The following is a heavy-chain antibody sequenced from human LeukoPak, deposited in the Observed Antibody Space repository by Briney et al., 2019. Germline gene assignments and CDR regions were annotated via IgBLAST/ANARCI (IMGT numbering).Heavy chain of an antibody. CDR2: INPNSGGT. V-gene: IGHV1-2*06. CDR1: GYTFTAYY. Sequence: VASVKVSCKASGYTFTAYYIHWVRQAPGQGLEWMGRINPNSGGTNYAQKYQDRVTMTRDTSINTAYLELSRLRSDDTAVYYCAREGDGDQSDYWAQGTLVTVSS. D-gene: IGHD4-17*01. J-gene: IGHJ4*02. CDR3: AREGDGDQSDY.